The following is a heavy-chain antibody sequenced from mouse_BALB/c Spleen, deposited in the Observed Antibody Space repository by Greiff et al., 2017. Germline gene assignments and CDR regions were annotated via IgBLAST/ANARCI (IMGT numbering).Heavy chain of an antibody. CDR2: IRLKSNNYAT. Sequence: EVHLVESGGGLVQPGGSMKLSCVASGFTFSNYWMNWVRQSPEKGLEWVAEIRLKSNNYATHYAESVKGRFTISRDDSKSSVYLQMNNLRAEDTGIYYCTRGDYDRFAYWGQGTLVTVSA. V-gene: IGHV6-6*02. D-gene: IGHD2-4*01. J-gene: IGHJ3*01. CDR3: TRGDYDRFAY. CDR1: GFTFSNYW.